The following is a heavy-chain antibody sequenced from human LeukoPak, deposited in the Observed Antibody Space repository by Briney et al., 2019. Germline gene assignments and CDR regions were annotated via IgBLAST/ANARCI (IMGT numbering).Heavy chain of an antibody. Sequence: GGSLRLSCAASGFTFTSNAMHWVRQAPGKLEWVASISYDGTNKYYADSVKGRFTISRDNSKNTLYLQMNSLGHDDTAIYYCARDQGAQWGQGTLVTVSS. CDR3: ARDQGAQ. V-gene: IGHV3-30-3*01. CDR2: ISYDGTNK. J-gene: IGHJ4*02. CDR1: GFTFTSNA. D-gene: IGHD3-16*01.